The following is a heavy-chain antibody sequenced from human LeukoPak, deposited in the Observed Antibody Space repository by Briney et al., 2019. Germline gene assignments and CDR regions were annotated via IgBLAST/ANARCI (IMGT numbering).Heavy chain of an antibody. CDR3: ARVRIRDYLFDY. CDR2: IYSGGST. V-gene: IGHV3-53*01. CDR1: GFNFANHA. D-gene: IGHD4-11*01. J-gene: IGHJ4*02. Sequence: GGSLRLSCAASGFNFANHAMSWVRQAPGKGLEWVSVIYSGGSTYYADSVKGRFTISRDNSKNTLYLQMNSLRAEDTAVYYCARVRIRDYLFDYWGQGTLVTVSS.